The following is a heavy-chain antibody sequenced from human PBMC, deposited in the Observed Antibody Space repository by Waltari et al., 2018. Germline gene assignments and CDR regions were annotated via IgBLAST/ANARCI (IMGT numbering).Heavy chain of an antibody. V-gene: IGHV3-74*02. CDR1: GFTFSTYW. Sequence: EVQLVESGGGLVQPGGSLRLSCAASGFTFSTYWMHWVRQAPGQGLVWGSHINGVGSSTTCADSVEGRFTISRDNAKNTLYLQMNSLRADDTAVYYCTVHARAFDYWGQGTLVTVSS. J-gene: IGHJ4*02. CDR3: TVHARAFDY. CDR2: INGVGSST.